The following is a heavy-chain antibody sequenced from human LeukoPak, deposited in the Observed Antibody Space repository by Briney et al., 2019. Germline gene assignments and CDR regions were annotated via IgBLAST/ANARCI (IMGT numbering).Heavy chain of an antibody. D-gene: IGHD3-16*01. CDR1: GFTFANYA. CDR3: AKERGISYTYEFDY. V-gene: IGHV3-23*01. Sequence: GGSLRLSCAASGFTFANYAMTWVRQAPGKGLDQVSLISGSGSNTYYTDSVQGRFTISRDNSRNTLYLQMSSLRAEDTAIYYCAKERGISYTYEFDYWGQGALVTVSS. CDR2: ISGSGSNT. J-gene: IGHJ4*02.